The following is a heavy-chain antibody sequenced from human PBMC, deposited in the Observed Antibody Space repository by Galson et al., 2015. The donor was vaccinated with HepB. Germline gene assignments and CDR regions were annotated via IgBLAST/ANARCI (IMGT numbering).Heavy chain of an antibody. D-gene: IGHD3-3*01. CDR1: GYTFTSYY. V-gene: IGHV1-46*01. J-gene: IGHJ4*02. Sequence: SVKVSCKASGYTFTSYYMHWVRQAPGQGLEWMGIINPSGGSTSYAQKFQGRVTMTRDTSISTAYMELSRLRSDDTAVYYCARGDYDFWSGSGGGFDYWGQGTLVTVSS. CDR2: INPSGGST. CDR3: ARGDYDFWSGSGGGFDY.